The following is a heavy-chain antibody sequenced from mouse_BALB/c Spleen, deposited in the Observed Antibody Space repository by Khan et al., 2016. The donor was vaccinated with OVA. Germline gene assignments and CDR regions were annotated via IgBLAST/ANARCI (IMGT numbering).Heavy chain of an antibody. Sequence: QVQLQQSGAELVRPGVSVKISCKGSGYTFTDYGIHWVTKSNAKSLEWIGVFSTYYGGACYNQKFKGKATVTVDKSSSTAYMELASLTSEDSTISYCANDSWGEKFAYWGQGTLVTVSA. V-gene: IGHV1S137*01. CDR1: GYTFTDYG. CDR2: FSTYYGGA. CDR3: ANDSWGEKFAY. J-gene: IGHJ3*01. D-gene: IGHD3-2*01.